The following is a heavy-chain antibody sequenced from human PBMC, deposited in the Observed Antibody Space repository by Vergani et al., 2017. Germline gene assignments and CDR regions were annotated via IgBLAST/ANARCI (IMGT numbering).Heavy chain of an antibody. CDR1: GYTFTSYA. Sequence: QVQLVQSGAEVKKPGASVKVSCKASGYTFTSYAMHWVRQAPGQRLEWVGWINAGNGNTKHSQKFRGSAAITRDAPASTAYMELSRLRSEDTAVYYCAGRTTVVAAPIDDDWGQGSLVTVSS. CDR2: INAGNGNT. CDR3: AGRTTVVAAPIDDD. J-gene: IGHJ4*02. D-gene: IGHD2-15*01. V-gene: IGHV1-3*01.